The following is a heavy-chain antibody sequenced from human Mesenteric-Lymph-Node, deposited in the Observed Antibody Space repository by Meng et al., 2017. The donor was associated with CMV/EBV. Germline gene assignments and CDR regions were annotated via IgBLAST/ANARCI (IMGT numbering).Heavy chain of an antibody. J-gene: IGHJ3*01. Sequence: GESLKISCAASGFIFNNYQMMWVRQAPGKGLEWISYMSSSGKNIYYADSLEGRFTISRDIAKNSLFLQMNSLRVEDTALYYCARYSTSDAFDLWGQGTMVTVSS. CDR3: ARYSTSDAFDL. V-gene: IGHV3-48*03. CDR2: MSSSGKNI. D-gene: IGHD6-13*01. CDR1: GFIFNNYQ.